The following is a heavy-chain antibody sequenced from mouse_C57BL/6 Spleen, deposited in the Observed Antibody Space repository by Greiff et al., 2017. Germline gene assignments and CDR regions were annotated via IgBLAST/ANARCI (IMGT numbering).Heavy chain of an antibody. CDR2: IYPGSGST. J-gene: IGHJ1*03. CDR3: ARDGNYVEGYFDV. Sequence: QVQLQQPGAELVKPGASVKMSCKASGYTFTSYWITWVKQRPGQGLEWIGEIYPGSGSTNYNEKFKSKATLTVDTSSSTAYMQLSSLTAEDSAVYDCARDGNYVEGYFDVWGTGTTVTVSS. D-gene: IGHD2-1*01. CDR1: GYTFTSYW. V-gene: IGHV1-55*01.